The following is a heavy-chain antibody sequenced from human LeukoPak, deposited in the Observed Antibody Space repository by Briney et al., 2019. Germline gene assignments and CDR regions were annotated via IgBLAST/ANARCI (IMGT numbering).Heavy chain of an antibody. V-gene: IGHV3-21*01. CDR3: ARPTPHCSGGSCYISAAFDI. J-gene: IGHJ3*02. Sequence: GGSLRLSCAASGFTFSSYSMNWVRQAPGKGLEWVSSISSSSSYIYYADSVKGRFTISRDNAKNSLYLQMNSLRAEDTAVYYCARPTPHCSGGSCYISAAFDIWGQGTMVTASS. CDR1: GFTFSSYS. D-gene: IGHD2-15*01. CDR2: ISSSSSYI.